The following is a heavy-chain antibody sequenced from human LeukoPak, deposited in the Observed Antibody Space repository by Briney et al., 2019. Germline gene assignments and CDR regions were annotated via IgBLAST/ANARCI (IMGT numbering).Heavy chain of an antibody. CDR2: ISGSGGST. Sequence: PGGSLRLSCAASGFTFSSYAMSWVRQAPGKGLEWVSAISGSGGSTYYADSVKGRFTISRDNSKNTLYLQMNSLRAEDTAVYYCASFWPTSLWFGGLLYHRKLGSDYWGQGTLVTVSS. V-gene: IGHV3-23*01. D-gene: IGHD3-10*01. CDR3: ASFWPTSLWFGGLLYHRKLGSDY. J-gene: IGHJ4*02. CDR1: GFTFSSYA.